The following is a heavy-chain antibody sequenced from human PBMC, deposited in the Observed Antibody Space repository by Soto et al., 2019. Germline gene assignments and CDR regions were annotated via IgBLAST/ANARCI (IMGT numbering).Heavy chain of an antibody. Sequence: GGSLRLSCAASGFTFSSYDMHWVRQATGKGLEWVSAIGTAGDTYYPGSVKGRFTISRENAKNSLYLQMNSLRAGDTAVYYCARGSNGGYGGDFDYWGQGTLVTVSS. CDR1: GFTFSSYD. D-gene: IGHD5-12*01. V-gene: IGHV3-13*01. J-gene: IGHJ4*02. CDR3: ARGSNGGYGGDFDY. CDR2: IGTAGDT.